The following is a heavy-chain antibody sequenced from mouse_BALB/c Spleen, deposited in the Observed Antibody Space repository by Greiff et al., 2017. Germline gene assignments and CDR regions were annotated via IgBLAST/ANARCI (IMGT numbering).Heavy chain of an antibody. D-gene: IGHD2-1*01. CDR2: IWAGGST. CDR1: GFSLTSYG. CDR3: ARVYYGNHWYFDV. V-gene: IGHV2-9*02. J-gene: IGHJ1*01. Sequence: VKLMESGPGLVAPSPSLSITCTVSGFSLTSYGVHWVRQPPGKGLEWLGVIWAGGSTNYNSALMSRLSISKDNSKSQVFLKMNSLQTDDTAMYYCARVYYGNHWYFDVWGAGTTVTVSS.